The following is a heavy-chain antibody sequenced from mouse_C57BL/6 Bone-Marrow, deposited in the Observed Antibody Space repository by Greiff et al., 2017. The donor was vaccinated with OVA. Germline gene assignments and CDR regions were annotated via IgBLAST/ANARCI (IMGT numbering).Heavy chain of an antibody. V-gene: IGHV5-9*01. D-gene: IGHD1-2*01. J-gene: IGHJ1*03. Sequence: EVMLVESGGGLVKPGGSLKLSCAASGFTLSSYTMSWVRQTPEKRLEWVATISGGGGNTYYPDSVKGRFTISRDNAKNTLYLQMSSLRSEDTALYYCARHGDGLWYFDVWGTGTTVTVSS. CDR1: GFTLSSYT. CDR2: ISGGGGNT. CDR3: ARHGDGLWYFDV.